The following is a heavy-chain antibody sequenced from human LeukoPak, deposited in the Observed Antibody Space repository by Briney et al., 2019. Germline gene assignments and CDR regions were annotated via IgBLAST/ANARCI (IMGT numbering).Heavy chain of an antibody. CDR2: IFPSGGEI. D-gene: IGHD3-22*01. CDR1: GFTFSTFA. Sequence: GGSLRLSCAASGFTFSTFAMIWVRQPPGKGLEWVSSIFPSGGEIHYADSVRGRFTISRDNSKSTLSLQMNSLRAEDTAVYYCAKEGFDSSGYYRRFDPWGQGTLVTVSS. CDR3: AKEGFDSSGYYRRFDP. J-gene: IGHJ5*02. V-gene: IGHV3-23*01.